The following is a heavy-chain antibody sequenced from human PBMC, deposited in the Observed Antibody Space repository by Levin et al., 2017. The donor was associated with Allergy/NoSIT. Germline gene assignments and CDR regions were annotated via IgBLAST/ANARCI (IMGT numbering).Heavy chain of an antibody. CDR1: GFIFNTYG. CDR3: AKELRQRIVVVVAATN. D-gene: IGHD2-15*01. Sequence: GESLKISCAASGFIFNTYGMHWVRQAPGKGLEWVAVISYDGSKKYYADSVKGRFTISRDNSKNTLYLQMNSLRAEDTPVYYCAKELRQRIVVVVAATNWGQGTLVTVSS. J-gene: IGHJ4*02. V-gene: IGHV3-30*18. CDR2: ISYDGSKK.